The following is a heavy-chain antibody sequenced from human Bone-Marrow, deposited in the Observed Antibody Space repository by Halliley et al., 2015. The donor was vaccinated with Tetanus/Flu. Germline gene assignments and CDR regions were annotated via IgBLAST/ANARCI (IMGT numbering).Heavy chain of an antibody. V-gene: IGHV3-74*01. Sequence: VWASRVKSDGSTTSYADSVKGRFTISRDNAKNTLYLQMNSLRAEDTALYYCTRDAARGGSLDYWGQGTLVTVSS. D-gene: IGHD3-10*01. J-gene: IGHJ4*02. CDR2: VKSDGSTT. CDR3: TRDAARGGSLDY.